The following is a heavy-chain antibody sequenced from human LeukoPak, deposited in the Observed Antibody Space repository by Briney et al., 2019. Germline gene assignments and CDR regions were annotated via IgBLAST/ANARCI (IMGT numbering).Heavy chain of an antibody. D-gene: IGHD3-10*01. CDR1: GGSFSGYY. V-gene: IGHV4-34*01. Sequence: SETLSLTCAVYGGSFSGYYWSWIRQPPGKGLEWIGEINHSGSTNYNPSLKSRVTISVDTSKNQFSLKLSSVTAADTAVYYCARVDGNCYGSGSNGIAFDYWGQGTLVTVSS. J-gene: IGHJ4*02. CDR2: INHSGST. CDR3: ARVDGNCYGSGSNGIAFDY.